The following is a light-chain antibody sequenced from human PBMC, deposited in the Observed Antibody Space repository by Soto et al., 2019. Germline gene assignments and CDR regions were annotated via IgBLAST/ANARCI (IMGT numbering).Light chain of an antibody. CDR3: CSYAGINTDHV. Sequence: QSALTQPASVSGSPGQSITISCTGTSSDVGSYNLVSWYQQHPGEAPKLMIYGGTKRPSGVSNRSSGSKSGNTASLTISGLQAEDEAYYYCCSYAGINTDHVFGTGTKVTVL. J-gene: IGLJ1*01. V-gene: IGLV2-23*01. CDR2: GGT. CDR1: SSDVGSYNL.